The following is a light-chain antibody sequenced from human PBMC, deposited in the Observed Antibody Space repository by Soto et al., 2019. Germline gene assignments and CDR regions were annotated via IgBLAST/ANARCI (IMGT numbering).Light chain of an antibody. CDR2: GAS. CDR1: QSVRSN. V-gene: IGKV3-11*01. J-gene: IGKJ3*01. Sequence: EVVMTQSPATLSVSPGERVTLSCRASQSVRSNLAWYQQKPGQSPRLLIYGASNRATGIPVRFSGSGSGTDFTLTISSLEPEDFAVYYCQQRSTWPPFSFGPGTKVDIK. CDR3: QQRSTWPPFS.